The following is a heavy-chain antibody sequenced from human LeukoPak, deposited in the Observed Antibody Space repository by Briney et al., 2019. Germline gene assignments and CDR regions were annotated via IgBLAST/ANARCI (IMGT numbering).Heavy chain of an antibody. Sequence: GGSLRLPCAASGFTFSSCAMSWVRQAPGKGLERVSAISGSGGSTYYADSVKGRFTISRDNSKNTLYLQMNSLRAEDTAVYYCAKAQIYDSSGYYPDYWGQGTLVTVSS. CDR3: AKAQIYDSSGYYPDY. CDR2: ISGSGGST. CDR1: GFTFSSCA. V-gene: IGHV3-23*01. D-gene: IGHD3-22*01. J-gene: IGHJ4*02.